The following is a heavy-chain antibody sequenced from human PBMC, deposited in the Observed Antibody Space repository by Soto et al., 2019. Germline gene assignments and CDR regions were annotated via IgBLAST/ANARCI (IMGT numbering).Heavy chain of an antibody. V-gene: IGHV1-69*10. CDR3: ARDTRPLYASPAWAFDF. Sequence: GASVKVSCKASGGTFSSFLISWVRQAPGQGLEWMGGIIPFINKAKYAQKFRGRVTITAEQSTSTAYMELSSLRYEDTAVYFCARDTRPLYASPAWAFDFWGQGTLVTVSS. CDR2: IIPFINKA. D-gene: IGHD2-2*01. CDR1: GGTFSSFL. J-gene: IGHJ4*02.